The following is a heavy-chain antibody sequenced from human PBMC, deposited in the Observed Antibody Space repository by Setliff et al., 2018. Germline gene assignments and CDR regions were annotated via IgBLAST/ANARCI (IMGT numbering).Heavy chain of an antibody. CDR2: INPRSGGT. Sequence: ASVKVSCKTSGYTFTNYGITWVRQAPGQGLEWMGWINPRSGGTNYAQNIQGRVSMTRDTSSSTAYMELSGLTSDDTAVYYCTRGGFSTSRRDYWYFDLWGRGTLVTVSS. J-gene: IGHJ2*01. V-gene: IGHV1-2*02. CDR1: GYTFTNYG. D-gene: IGHD5-12*01. CDR3: TRGGFSTSRRDYWYFDL.